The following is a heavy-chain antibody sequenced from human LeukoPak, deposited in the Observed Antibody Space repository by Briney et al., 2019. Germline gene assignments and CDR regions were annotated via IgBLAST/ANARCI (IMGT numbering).Heavy chain of an antibody. CDR3: AKDGGGSLEWLPPMDA. D-gene: IGHD3-3*01. Sequence: GGSLRLSCAASGFTFSSHAMGWVRQAPGKGLEWVSSITGSGASTYYGDSVKGRFTISRDNSKNTLYLQMNRLRAEDTAVYYCAKDGGGSLEWLPPMDAWGQRTTVTVSS. J-gene: IGHJ6*02. CDR2: ITGSGAST. V-gene: IGHV3-23*01. CDR1: GFTFSSHA.